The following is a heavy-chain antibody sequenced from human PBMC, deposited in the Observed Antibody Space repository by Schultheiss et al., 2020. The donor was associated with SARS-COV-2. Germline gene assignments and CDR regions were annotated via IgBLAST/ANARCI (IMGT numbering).Heavy chain of an antibody. Sequence: GGSLRLSCAASGFTFTSYAMHWVRQAPGKGLEWVSVILGIGSSTYYADSVKGRFTISRDKSKNMVYLQMDSLRAEDTAVYYCAKAHLVVVTTEPFDYWGQGTLVTVSS. CDR2: ILGIGSST. V-gene: IGHV3-23*01. CDR1: GFTFTSYA. D-gene: IGHD2-15*01. CDR3: AKAHLVVVTTEPFDY. J-gene: IGHJ4*02.